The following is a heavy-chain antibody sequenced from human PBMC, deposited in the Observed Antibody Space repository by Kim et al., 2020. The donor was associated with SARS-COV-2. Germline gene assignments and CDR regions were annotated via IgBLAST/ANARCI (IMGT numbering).Heavy chain of an antibody. CDR3: AKDYDGAY. V-gene: IGHV3-23*03. J-gene: IGHJ4*02. Sequence: GGSLRLSCAASGFTFSSYAMSWVRQAPGKGLEWVSVIYSGGSSTYYADSVKGRFTISRDNSKNTLYLQMNSPRAEDTAVYYCAKDYDGAYWGQGTLVTVSS. D-gene: IGHD3-16*01. CDR2: IYSGGSST. CDR1: GFTFSSYA.